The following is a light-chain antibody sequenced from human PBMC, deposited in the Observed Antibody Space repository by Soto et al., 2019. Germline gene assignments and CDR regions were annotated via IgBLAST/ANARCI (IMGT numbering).Light chain of an antibody. J-gene: IGKJ4*01. CDR2: AAS. CDR3: QQSYSTPLS. CDR1: QSISSY. Sequence: DIQMTQSPSSLSASVGDRVTITCRASQSISSYLNWYQQKPGKAPKLLIYAASSLQSGVPSRFSGSGSGTKFTLTISSLHPEDFATYNCQQSYSTPLSSGGGTKGEIK. V-gene: IGKV1-39*01.